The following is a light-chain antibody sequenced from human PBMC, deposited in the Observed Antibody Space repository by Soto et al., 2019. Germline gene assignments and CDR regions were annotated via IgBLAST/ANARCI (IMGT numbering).Light chain of an antibody. CDR2: WAS. CDR3: QQYYGAPYT. V-gene: IGKV4-1*01. J-gene: IGKJ2*01. Sequence: DIVMTQSPDSLAVSLGERATINCKSSQSILYSSNNKNYLAWYQQKPGQPPKLLIYWASTRESGVPDRFSGSGSGPDFTLTISSLQAEDVAVYYCQQYYGAPYTFGQGTNLEMK. CDR1: QSILYSSNNKNY.